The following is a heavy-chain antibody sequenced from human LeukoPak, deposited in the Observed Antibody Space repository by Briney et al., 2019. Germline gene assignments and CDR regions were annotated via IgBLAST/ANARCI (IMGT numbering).Heavy chain of an antibody. V-gene: IGHV1-18*01. J-gene: IGHJ4*02. CDR1: GYTFTDYY. CDR3: ARGSAQPHDY. Sequence: EASVKVSCKASGYTFTDYYINWVRPAPGQGLEWMAWISAYNFNTNYAQEFQGRVTLTTDTSTSTAYMELRTLRSDDTAVYYCARGSAQPHDYWGQGTLVTVSS. D-gene: IGHD2-2*01. CDR2: ISAYNFNT.